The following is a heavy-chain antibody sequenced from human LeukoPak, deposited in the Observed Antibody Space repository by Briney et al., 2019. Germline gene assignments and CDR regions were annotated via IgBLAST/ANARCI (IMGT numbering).Heavy chain of an antibody. D-gene: IGHD5-12*01. CDR2: ISSTGTII. V-gene: IGHV3-11*01. CDR3: ARAYSDYDRLFDY. J-gene: IGHJ4*02. Sequence: GGSLRLSCAASGLIFSDYYMSWIRQAPGKGLEWVSCISSTGTIIYYADSVRGRFTISRDNTKNSLYLQVNSLRAEDTVVYYCARAYSDYDRLFDYWGQGTLVTVSS. CDR1: GLIFSDYY.